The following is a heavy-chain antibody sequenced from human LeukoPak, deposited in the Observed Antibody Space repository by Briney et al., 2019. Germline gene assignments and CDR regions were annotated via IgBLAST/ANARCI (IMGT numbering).Heavy chain of an antibody. CDR3: ARVGGGYDISTGYP. Sequence: GGSLRLSCAASGFTFSSYEMNWVRQAPGKGLEWVSYISSSGSTIYYADSVKGRFTISRDNAKNSLYLQMNSLRAEDTAVYYCARVGGGYDISTGYPWGQGTLVTVSS. CDR1: GFTFSSYE. CDR2: ISSSGSTI. J-gene: IGHJ5*02. D-gene: IGHD3-9*01. V-gene: IGHV3-48*03.